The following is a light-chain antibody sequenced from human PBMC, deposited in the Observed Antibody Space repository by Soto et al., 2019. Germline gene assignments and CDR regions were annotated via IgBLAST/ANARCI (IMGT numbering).Light chain of an antibody. CDR2: DAS. CDR1: QGINTA. V-gene: IGKV1-13*02. J-gene: IGKJ4*01. Sequence: AIQLTQSPSSLSASVGDRVTITCRASQGINTALAWYQQKPGKPPKLLIHDASTLESGVPSRFSGGGSGTDFIITSASLHPEYFASYYYQQYNPPLTFGEGTTLEI. CDR3: QQYNPPLT.